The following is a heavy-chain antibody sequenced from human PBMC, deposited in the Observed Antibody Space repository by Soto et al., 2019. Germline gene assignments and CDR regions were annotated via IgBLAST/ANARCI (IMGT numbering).Heavy chain of an antibody. V-gene: IGHV3-33*06. Sequence: QVQLVESGGGVVQPGRSLRLSCAASGFTFSSYVMHWVRQAPGKGLEWVAVIWYDGSNKYYADSVKGRFTISRDNSKNTLYLQMNRLRAEDTAVYYCAKEEWILGDAAFDIWGQGTMVTVSS. D-gene: IGHD2-2*03. CDR3: AKEEWILGDAAFDI. J-gene: IGHJ3*02. CDR1: GFTFSSYV. CDR2: IWYDGSNK.